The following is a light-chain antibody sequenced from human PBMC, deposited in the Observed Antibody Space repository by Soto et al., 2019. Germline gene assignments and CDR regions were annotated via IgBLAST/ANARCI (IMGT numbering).Light chain of an antibody. CDR2: GAS. V-gene: IGKV4-1*01. J-gene: IGKJ2*01. Sequence: DFVMTQAPDSLAVSLGARATINCKTSQSVLYNSNNKNHLGWFQQKPGHPPKLLIYGASFRPSGVPDRFSGSGSGTDFTLTISSLQAEDVAVYYCQHYYSIPFTFSQGTKLEI. CDR1: QSVLYNSNNKNH. CDR3: QHYYSIPFT.